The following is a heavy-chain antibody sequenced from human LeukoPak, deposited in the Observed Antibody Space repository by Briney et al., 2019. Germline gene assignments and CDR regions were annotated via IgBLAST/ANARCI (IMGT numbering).Heavy chain of an antibody. CDR2: INPSGGST. J-gene: IGHJ4*02. CDR1: GYTYTSDY. Sequence: ASVKVPCKASGYTYTSDYMHWVRQAPGQWLEWMGIINPSGGSTSYAQKFHGRVTMTRDTSTSTVYMELSSLGSEDTAVYYCATTAVALLDYWGQGTLVTVSS. CDR3: ATTAVALLDY. V-gene: IGHV1-46*01. D-gene: IGHD6-19*01.